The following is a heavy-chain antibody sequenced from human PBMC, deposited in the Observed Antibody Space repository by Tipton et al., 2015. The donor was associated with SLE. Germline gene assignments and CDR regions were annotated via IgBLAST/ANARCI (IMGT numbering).Heavy chain of an antibody. D-gene: IGHD2-21*01. V-gene: IGHV4-31*03. CDR2: IFYSGST. J-gene: IGHJ6*03. CDR1: GGSISSGDYY. CDR3: ARALWGSDRYYYYMDV. Sequence: TLSLTCTVSGGSISSGDYYWNWIRQHPGNGLEWIGYIFYSGSTYNHPSLKSRATISIDTSKNQLSLRLSSVTAADTAVYYCARALWGSDRYYYYMDVWGKGTTVTVSS.